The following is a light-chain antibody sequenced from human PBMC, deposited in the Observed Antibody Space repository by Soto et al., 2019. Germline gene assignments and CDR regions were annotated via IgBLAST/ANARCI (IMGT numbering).Light chain of an antibody. V-gene: IGKV3-20*01. CDR2: ATS. CDR1: QSVDSTY. J-gene: IGKJ2*01. CDR3: QQYDTSPLMYT. Sequence: EIVLTQSPGILSLSPGERATLSCRASQSVDSTYLAWYQHKPDQSPRLLIYATSTRAAGIPDRFSGSGSGTDFTLTISRLEPDDVAVYYCQQYDTSPLMYTFGQGTKVDIK.